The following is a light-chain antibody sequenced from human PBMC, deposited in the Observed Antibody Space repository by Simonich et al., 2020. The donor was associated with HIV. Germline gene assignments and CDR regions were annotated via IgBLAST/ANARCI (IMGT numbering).Light chain of an antibody. CDR2: KDS. V-gene: IGLV3-25*03. CDR1: ALPKQY. Sequence: SYELTQPPSVSVSPGQTARITCSGAALPKQYAYWYQQKPGQAPVLVIYKDSERPSGLPERFSGSSSGKTVTLTISGVQAEDEADYYCQSADSSGTYVVFGGGTKLTVL. CDR3: QSADSSGTYVV. J-gene: IGLJ2*01.